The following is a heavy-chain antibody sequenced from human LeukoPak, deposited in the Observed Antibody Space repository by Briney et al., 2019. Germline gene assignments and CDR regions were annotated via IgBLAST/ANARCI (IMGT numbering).Heavy chain of an antibody. Sequence: GASVKVSCKASGYTFSDYYIHWVRQAPGQGLECMGWINPNSGVTKYALKFQGRVTMTRDTSISTAYMELSGLTSDDTALYYCARDAPQNCSGGTCFPFWGQGTLVTVSS. J-gene: IGHJ4*02. CDR3: ARDAPQNCSGGTCFPF. CDR2: INPNSGVT. V-gene: IGHV1-2*02. D-gene: IGHD2-15*01. CDR1: GYTFSDYY.